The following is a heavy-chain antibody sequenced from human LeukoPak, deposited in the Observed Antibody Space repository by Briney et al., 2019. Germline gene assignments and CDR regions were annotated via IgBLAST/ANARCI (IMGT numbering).Heavy chain of an antibody. CDR1: GGSLSGYY. V-gene: IGHV4-34*01. CDR2: INHSGST. Sequence: PSETLSLTCAVYGGSLSGYYWSWIRQPPGKGLEWVGEINHSGSTNYNPSLTSRVTISVDTSKNQFSLKLSSVTAADTAVYYCARGVAAAGPDYYYYYMDVWGKGTTVTVSS. J-gene: IGHJ6*03. D-gene: IGHD6-13*01. CDR3: ARGVAAAGPDYYYYYMDV.